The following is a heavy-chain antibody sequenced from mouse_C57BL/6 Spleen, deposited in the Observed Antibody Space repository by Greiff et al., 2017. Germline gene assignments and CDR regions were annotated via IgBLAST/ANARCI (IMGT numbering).Heavy chain of an antibody. J-gene: IGHJ2*01. Sequence: VQLKQSGPEPVKPGASVKISCKASGYSFTDYNMNWVKQSNGQSLEWIGVINPNYGTTSYNQKFKGKATLTVDKSSSTAYMQLNSLTSEDSAVYYCYYGSSYYFDYWGQGTTLTVSS. CDR1: GYSFTDYN. CDR2: INPNYGTT. D-gene: IGHD1-1*01. CDR3: YYGSSYYFDY. V-gene: IGHV1-39*01.